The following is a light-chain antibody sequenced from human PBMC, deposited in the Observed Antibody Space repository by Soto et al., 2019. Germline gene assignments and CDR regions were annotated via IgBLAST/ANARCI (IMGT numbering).Light chain of an antibody. CDR3: QQTFSLPRT. CDR2: GAS. J-gene: IGKJ1*01. CDR1: QSVSATY. V-gene: IGKV3-20*01. Sequence: EIVLTQSPGTLSLSPGERATLSCRASQSVSATYLAWYQQKPGQAPRLLIYGASNRATGIPDRFTGSGSGTDFTLTISRLEPEDFATYYCQQTFSLPRTFGQGTKVEI.